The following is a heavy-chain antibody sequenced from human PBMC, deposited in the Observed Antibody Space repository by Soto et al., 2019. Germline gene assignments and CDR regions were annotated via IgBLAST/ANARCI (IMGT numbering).Heavy chain of an antibody. Sequence: GGSLRLSCAASGFTFSSYAMHWVRQAPGKGLEWVAVISYDGSNKYYADSVKGRFTISRDNSKNTLYLQMNSLRAEDTAVYYCASGSSSWYDMDVWGQGTTVTVSS. J-gene: IGHJ6*02. V-gene: IGHV3-30-3*01. CDR2: ISYDGSNK. D-gene: IGHD6-13*01. CDR1: GFTFSSYA. CDR3: ASGSSSWYDMDV.